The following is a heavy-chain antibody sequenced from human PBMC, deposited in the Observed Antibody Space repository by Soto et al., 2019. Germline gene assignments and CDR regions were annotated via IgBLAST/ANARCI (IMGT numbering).Heavy chain of an antibody. Sequence: SETLSLTCTVSGGSISSYYWGWIRQPPGKGLEWIGYIYYSGSTNYNPSLKSRVTISVDTSKNQFSLKLSSVTAADTAVYYCARGGRDGYNGVLGYWGQGTLVTVSS. CDR1: GGSISSYY. J-gene: IGHJ4*02. CDR3: ARGGRDGYNGVLGY. D-gene: IGHD5-12*01. V-gene: IGHV4-59*01. CDR2: IYYSGST.